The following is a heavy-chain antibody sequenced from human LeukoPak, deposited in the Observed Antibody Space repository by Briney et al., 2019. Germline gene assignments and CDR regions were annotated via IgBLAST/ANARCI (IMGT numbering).Heavy chain of an antibody. J-gene: IGHJ4*02. D-gene: IGHD1-26*01. CDR2: LYTSGST. CDR1: GGSISSYY. CDR3: ARGGDTYFDY. Sequence: PSETLSLTCTVSGGSISSYYWSWIRQPAGKGLEWVGRLYTSGSTNYNPSLKSRVTMSVDTSKNQFSLKLSSVTAADAAVYYCARGGDTYFDYWGQGTLVTVSS. V-gene: IGHV4-4*07.